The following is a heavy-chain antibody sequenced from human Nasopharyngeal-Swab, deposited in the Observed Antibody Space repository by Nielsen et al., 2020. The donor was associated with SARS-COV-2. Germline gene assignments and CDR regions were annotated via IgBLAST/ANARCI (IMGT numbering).Heavy chain of an antibody. CDR3: ARDYYDNYDSDY. CDR2: INPDSGDT. J-gene: IGHJ4*02. CDR1: GYTFTDYY. D-gene: IGHD3-22*01. V-gene: IGHV1-2*02. Sequence: ASVKVSCQTSGYTFTDYYIHWLRQVPGQGLDWVGCINPDSGDTRYAQKFQGRVTVTRDRSRSTAYIDLSRLRSDDTAVYYCARDYYDNYDSDYWGQGTLVTVSS.